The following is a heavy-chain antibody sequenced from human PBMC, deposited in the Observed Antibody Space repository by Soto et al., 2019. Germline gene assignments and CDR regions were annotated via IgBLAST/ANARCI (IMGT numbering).Heavy chain of an antibody. CDR2: ISYDGSNK. D-gene: IGHD1-26*01. CDR3: AKSHLLATGNYYYYYGMDV. Sequence: GGSLRLSCAASGFTFSSYGMHWVRQAPGKGLEWVAVISYDGSNKYYADSVKGRFTISRDNSKNTLYLQMNSLRAEDTAVYYCAKSHLLATGNYYYYYGMDVWGQGTTVTVSS. V-gene: IGHV3-30*18. CDR1: GFTFSSYG. J-gene: IGHJ6*02.